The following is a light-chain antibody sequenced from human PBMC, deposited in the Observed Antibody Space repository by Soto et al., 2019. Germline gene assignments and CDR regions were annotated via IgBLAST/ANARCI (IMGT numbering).Light chain of an antibody. CDR3: EDYSSSSGLT. Sequence: DIQMTQSPSTLSASVGDRVTITCRASQSISSWLAWYQQKPGKAPKLLIFQASSLKSGVPSRFSGSGSATEYTLTISSLQPDDFATYYCEDYSSSSGLTFGGGNKV. V-gene: IGKV1-5*03. CDR2: QAS. J-gene: IGKJ4*01. CDR1: QSISSW.